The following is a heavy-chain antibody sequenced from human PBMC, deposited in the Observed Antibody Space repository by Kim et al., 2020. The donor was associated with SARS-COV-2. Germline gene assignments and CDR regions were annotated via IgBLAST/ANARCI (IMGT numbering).Heavy chain of an antibody. D-gene: IGHD4-17*01. CDR1: GFTFGDYA. Sequence: GGSLRLSCTASGFTFGDYAMSWFRQAPGKGLEWVGFIRSKAYGGTTEYAASVKGRFTISRDDSKSIAYLQMNSLKTEDTAVYYCTRGARLRWLTGSFDYWGQGTLVTVSS. CDR2: IRSKAYGGTT. V-gene: IGHV3-49*03. J-gene: IGHJ4*02. CDR3: TRGARLRWLTGSFDY.